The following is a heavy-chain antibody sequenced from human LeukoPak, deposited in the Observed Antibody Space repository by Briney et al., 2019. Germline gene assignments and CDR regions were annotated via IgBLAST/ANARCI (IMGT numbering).Heavy chain of an antibody. Sequence: GGSLRLSCAASGFTFSSYEMNWVRQAPGKGLEWVSYISSSGSTIYYADSVKGRFTISRDNAKNSLYLQMNSLRAVDTAVYYCARAQRGYSYGDDFDYWGQGTLVTVSS. D-gene: IGHD5-18*01. V-gene: IGHV3-48*03. CDR3: ARAQRGYSYGDDFDY. CDR1: GFTFSSYE. CDR2: ISSSGSTI. J-gene: IGHJ4*02.